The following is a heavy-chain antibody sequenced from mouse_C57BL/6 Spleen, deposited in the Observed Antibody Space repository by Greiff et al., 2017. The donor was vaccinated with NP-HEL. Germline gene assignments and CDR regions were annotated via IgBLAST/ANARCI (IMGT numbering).Heavy chain of an antibody. CDR1: GFNIKNTY. V-gene: IGHV14-3*01. D-gene: IGHD4-1*01. Sequence: VQLQQSVAELVRPGASVKLSCTASGFNIKNTYMPWVKQRPEQGLEWIGRIDPANGNTKYAPKFQGKATITADTSSNTAYLQLSSLTSEDTAIYYCARSRTGLFAYWGQGTLVTVSA. J-gene: IGHJ3*01. CDR2: IDPANGNT. CDR3: ARSRTGLFAY.